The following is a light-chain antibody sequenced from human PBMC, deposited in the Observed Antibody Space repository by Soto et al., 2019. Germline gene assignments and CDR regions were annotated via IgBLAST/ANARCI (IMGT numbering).Light chain of an antibody. V-gene: IGKV3-11*01. Sequence: EIVLTQSPGTLSLSPGERATLSCRASQSVSSYLAWYQQKPGQAPRLLIYDASNRATGIPARFSGSGSGTDFTLTISSLEPEDFAVYYCQHRSDWPGFGQGTRLEIK. CDR3: QHRSDWPG. CDR2: DAS. J-gene: IGKJ5*01. CDR1: QSVSSY.